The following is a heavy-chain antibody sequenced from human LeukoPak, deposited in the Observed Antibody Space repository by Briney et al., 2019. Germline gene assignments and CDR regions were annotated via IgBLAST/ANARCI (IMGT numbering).Heavy chain of an antibody. D-gene: IGHD6-25*01. CDR1: GYTFTSYD. J-gene: IGHJ5*02. CDR3: ARGRLGKRGFDP. CDR2: MNPNSGNT. Sequence: ASVKVSCKASGYTFTSYDIHWVRQATGQGLEWMGWMNPNSGNTGYAQKFQGRVTMTRNTSISTAYMELSSLRSEDTAVYYCARGRLGKRGFDPWGQGTLVTVSS. V-gene: IGHV1-8*01.